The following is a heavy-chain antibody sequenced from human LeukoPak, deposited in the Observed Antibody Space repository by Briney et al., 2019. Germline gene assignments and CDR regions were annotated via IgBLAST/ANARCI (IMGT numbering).Heavy chain of an antibody. CDR2: INHSGST. CDR3: ARDRAGFNALDI. J-gene: IGHJ3*02. D-gene: IGHD6-13*01. Sequence: PSETLSLTCAVYGGSFSGYYWSWIRQPPGKGLEWIGEINHSGSTNYNPSLKSRVTISVDTSKNQFSLKLSSVTAADMAVYYCARDRAGFNALDIWGQGTMVTVSS. CDR1: GGSFSGYY. V-gene: IGHV4-34*01.